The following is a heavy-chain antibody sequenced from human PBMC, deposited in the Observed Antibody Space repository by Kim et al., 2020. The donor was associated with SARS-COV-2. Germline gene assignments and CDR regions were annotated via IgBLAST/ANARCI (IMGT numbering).Heavy chain of an antibody. CDR2: INSDGSST. CDR1: GFTFSSYW. CDR3: ARAGLDWMSSHPNDY. V-gene: IGHV3-74*01. Sequence: GGSLRLSCAASGFTFSSYWMHWVRQAPGKGLVWVSRINSDGSSTSYADSVKGRFTISRDNAKNTLYLQMNSLRAEDTAVYYCARAGLDWMSSHPNDYWGQGTLVTVSS. J-gene: IGHJ4*02. D-gene: IGHD2-21*01.